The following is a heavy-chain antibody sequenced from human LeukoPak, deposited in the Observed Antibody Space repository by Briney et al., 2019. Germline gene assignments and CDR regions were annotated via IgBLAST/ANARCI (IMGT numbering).Heavy chain of an antibody. Sequence: GGSLRLSCAASGFTFGSYAMSWVRQAPGKGLEWVSAISGSGGSTYYADSVKGRFTISRDNSKNTLYLQMNSLRAEDTAVYYCAKDHPAAGILPRYFDYWGQGTLVTVSS. CDR1: GFTFGSYA. CDR3: AKDHPAAGILPRYFDY. J-gene: IGHJ4*02. D-gene: IGHD6-13*01. CDR2: ISGSGGST. V-gene: IGHV3-23*01.